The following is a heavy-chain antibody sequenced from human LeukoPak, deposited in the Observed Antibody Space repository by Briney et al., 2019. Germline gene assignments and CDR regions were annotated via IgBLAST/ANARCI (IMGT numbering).Heavy chain of an antibody. CDR2: INHSGST. J-gene: IGHJ5*02. CDR1: GGSFSGYY. Sequence: SETLSLTCAVYGGSFSGYYWSWIRQPPGKGLEWIGEINHSGSTSYNPSLKSRVTISVDTSKNQFSLKLSSVTAADTAVYYCARGRTRLGYCSSTSCPSNNWFDPWGQGTLVTVSS. D-gene: IGHD2-2*01. V-gene: IGHV4-34*01. CDR3: ARGRTRLGYCSSTSCPSNNWFDP.